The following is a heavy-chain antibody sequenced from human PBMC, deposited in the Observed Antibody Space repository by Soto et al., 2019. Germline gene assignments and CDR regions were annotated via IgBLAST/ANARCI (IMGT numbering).Heavy chain of an antibody. CDR2: INHSGST. CDR3: ARSQLKLVPDGRNDYYVMDV. V-gene: IGHV4-34*01. Sequence: AETLARTFAVYGGSFSCYYWSWIRQPPGKVLEWIGEINHSGSTNYNPSLKSRVTISVDTSKNQFSLKLSSVTAADTAVYYCARSQLKLVPDGRNDYYVMDVWGQGTTVTVSS. CDR1: GGSFSCYY. D-gene: IGHD6-13*01. J-gene: IGHJ6*02.